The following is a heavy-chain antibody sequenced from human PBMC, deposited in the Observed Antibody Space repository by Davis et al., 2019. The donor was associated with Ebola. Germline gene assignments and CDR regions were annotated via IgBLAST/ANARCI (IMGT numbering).Heavy chain of an antibody. CDR2: IKEDGSEM. CDR1: GFTFSTYW. J-gene: IGHJ4*02. D-gene: IGHD7-27*01. CDR3: ARHWGLDY. V-gene: IGHV3-7*01. Sequence: PGGSLRLSCAASGFTFSTYWMSWVRQAPGKGLEWVASIKEDGSEMYHVDSVKGRFTISRDNTKDSLYLQMNGLRAEDTAMYYCARHWGLDYWGQGTLVIVSS.